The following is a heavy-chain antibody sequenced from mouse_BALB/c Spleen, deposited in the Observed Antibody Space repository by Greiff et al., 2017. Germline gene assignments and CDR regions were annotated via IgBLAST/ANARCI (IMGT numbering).Heavy chain of an antibody. CDR1: GFTFSSYA. J-gene: IGHJ4*01. CDR3: AREGYHYYAMDY. Sequence: EVHLVESGGGLVKPGGSLKLSCAASGFTFSSYAMSWVRQSPEKRLEWVAEISSGGSYTYYPDTVTGRFTISRDNAKNTLYLEMSSLRSEDTAMYYCAREGYHYYAMDYWGQGTSVTVSS. CDR2: ISSGGSYT. V-gene: IGHV5-9-4*01. D-gene: IGHD2-14*01.